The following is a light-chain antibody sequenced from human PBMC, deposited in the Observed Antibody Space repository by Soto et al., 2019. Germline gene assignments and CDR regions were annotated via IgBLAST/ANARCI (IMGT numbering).Light chain of an antibody. CDR1: SSDIGGFNY. V-gene: IGLV2-11*01. J-gene: IGLJ3*02. Sequence: QSVLTQPRSVSGSPGQSVTVSCTGTSSDIGGFNYVAWYQQHPGKAPKLIIYNVNKRPSGVPNRFSASKSGDTASLTISGLQPDDEADYFCCSYAGSYTWVFGGGTQLTVL. CDR2: NVN. CDR3: CSYAGSYTWV.